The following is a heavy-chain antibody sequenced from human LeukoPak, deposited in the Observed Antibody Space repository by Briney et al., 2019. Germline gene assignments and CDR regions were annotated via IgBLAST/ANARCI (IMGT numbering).Heavy chain of an antibody. J-gene: IGHJ4*02. V-gene: IGHV3-74*01. CDR1: GFTFSSHW. CDR3: ARGRPHGNDY. Sequence: GGSLRLSCAASGFTFSSHWMHWVRQAPGKGLVWVSRINSDGSSISYADSVKGRFTISRDNAKNTLYLQMNSLRVEDTAVYYCARGRPHGNDYWGQGTLVTVSS. D-gene: IGHD4-23*01. CDR2: INSDGSSI.